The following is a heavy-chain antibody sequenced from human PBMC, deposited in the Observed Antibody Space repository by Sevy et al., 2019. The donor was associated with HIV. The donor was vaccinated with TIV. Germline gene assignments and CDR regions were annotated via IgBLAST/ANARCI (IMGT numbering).Heavy chain of an antibody. Sequence: SETLSLTCAVSGGTISSTNWWSWIRHPPGKGLEWIGEVYDSGSTNYNPSLKSRVSISVDKAKNQFSVKLSSVTAADTAVYYCAREKTTAFAFDLWGQGALVTVSS. CDR2: VYDSGST. CDR1: GGTISSTNW. CDR3: AREKTTAFAFDL. D-gene: IGHD4-17*01. J-gene: IGHJ4*02. V-gene: IGHV4-4*02.